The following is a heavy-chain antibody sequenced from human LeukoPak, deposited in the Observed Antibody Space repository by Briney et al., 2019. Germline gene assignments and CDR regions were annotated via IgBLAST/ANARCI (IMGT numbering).Heavy chain of an antibody. Sequence: SETVSLTCTVSGGAISNYYWSWILQPPGKGLEWIGYIYYSGTTNYNPSLKSRVTISLDTSKNQFSLKLNSVTAADTAVYYCARGVYIAAAQYGYWGQGTLVTVSS. J-gene: IGHJ4*02. V-gene: IGHV4-59*01. CDR2: IYYSGTT. CDR3: ARGVYIAAAQYGY. D-gene: IGHD6-13*01. CDR1: GGAISNYY.